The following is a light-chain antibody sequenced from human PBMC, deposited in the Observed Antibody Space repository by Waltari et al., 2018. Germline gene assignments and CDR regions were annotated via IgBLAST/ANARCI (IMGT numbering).Light chain of an antibody. CDR2: DDS. CDR1: NVGSTR. V-gene: IGLV3-21*02. J-gene: IGLJ2*01. CDR3: QVWDTTSDRVV. Sequence: SYVLTQPPSASVATGETARITCGGANVGSTRVHWYQQKPGQAPLLVVYDDSARPSVIPDRFSASNSGNTATLTISRVENGDEADYYCQVWDTTSDRVVFGGGTKLTVL.